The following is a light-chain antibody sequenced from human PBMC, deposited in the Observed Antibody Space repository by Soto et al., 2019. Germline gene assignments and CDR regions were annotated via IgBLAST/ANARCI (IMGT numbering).Light chain of an antibody. CDR2: GAS. V-gene: IGKV3-15*01. J-gene: IGKJ1*01. CDR1: QSVSGN. Sequence: IVMTQSPATVSASPGERVTLSCRASQSVSGNVAWYHQKPGQPPRLLVYGASTTATDITARFFGSGSETDFTLTITRLQSEDFGTYYCQQFNSWPRTFGQGTKVVIK. CDR3: QQFNSWPRT.